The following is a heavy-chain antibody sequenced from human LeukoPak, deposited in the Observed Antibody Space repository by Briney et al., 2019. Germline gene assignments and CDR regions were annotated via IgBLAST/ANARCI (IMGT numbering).Heavy chain of an antibody. CDR3: VKDRAVQLEPGLLGDAFDI. Sequence: GGSLRLSCSASGFTFSSYAMHWVRQAPGKGLEYVSAISSNGGSTYYADSVKGRFTISRDNSKNTLYLQKSSLRAEDTAVYYCVKDRAVQLEPGLLGDAFDIWGQGTMVTVSS. J-gene: IGHJ3*02. CDR1: GFTFSSYA. V-gene: IGHV3-64D*06. D-gene: IGHD1-1*01. CDR2: ISSNGGST.